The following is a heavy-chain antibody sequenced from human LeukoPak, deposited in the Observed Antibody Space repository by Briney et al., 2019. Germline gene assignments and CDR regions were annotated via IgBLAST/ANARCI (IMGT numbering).Heavy chain of an antibody. CDR1: GYTFTNFA. Sequence: ASVKVSCKASGYTFTNFAISWVRQAPGQGLEWMGWINAYNGNTNYVQKFQGRVTMTTDTSTSQTYMELRSLRSDDTAVYYCARAYFSGEYGSFDYWGQGTLVTVSS. CDR2: INAYNGNT. J-gene: IGHJ4*02. CDR3: ARAYFSGEYGSFDY. V-gene: IGHV1-18*01. D-gene: IGHD4-17*01.